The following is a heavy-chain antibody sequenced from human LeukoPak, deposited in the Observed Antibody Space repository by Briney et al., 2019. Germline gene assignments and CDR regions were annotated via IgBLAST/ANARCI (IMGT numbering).Heavy chain of an antibody. Sequence: GGSLRLSCAASGFTFSSYAMHWVRQAPGKGLEWVAVISYDGSNKYYADSVKGRFTISRDNSKNTLYLQMNSLRAEDTAVYYCASPEYYDFWSGYTSDDYWGQGTLVTVSS. CDR3: ASPEYYDFWSGYTSDDY. J-gene: IGHJ4*02. D-gene: IGHD3-3*01. V-gene: IGHV3-30-3*01. CDR1: GFTFSSYA. CDR2: ISYDGSNK.